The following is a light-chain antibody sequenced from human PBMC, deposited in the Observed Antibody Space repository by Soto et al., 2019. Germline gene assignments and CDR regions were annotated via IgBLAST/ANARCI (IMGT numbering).Light chain of an antibody. CDR1: SGHSIYA. CDR2: LNNDGSH. V-gene: IGLV4-69*01. J-gene: IGLJ3*02. Sequence: QLVLTQSPSASASLGASVKLTCTLTSGHSIYAIAWHQQQPEKGPRFLMKLNNDGSHTKGDGIPDRFSGSSSGAEWYLTISSLQSKDEADYYCQTWATGPWVFGGGTKLTVL. CDR3: QTWATGPWV.